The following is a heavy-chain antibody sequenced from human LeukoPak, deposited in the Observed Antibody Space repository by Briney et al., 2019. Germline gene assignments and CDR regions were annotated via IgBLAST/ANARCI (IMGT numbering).Heavy chain of an antibody. CDR2: IYYSGST. CDR3: ARGPTPLAAAGTGAFDI. D-gene: IGHD6-13*01. CDR1: GGSISSYY. Sequence: KPSETLSLTCTVSGGSISSYYWSWIRQPPGKGLEWIGYIYYSGSTNYNPSLKSRVTISVDTSKNQFSLKLSSVTAADTAVYYCARGPTPLAAAGTGAFDIWGQGTMVTVSS. J-gene: IGHJ3*02. V-gene: IGHV4-59*01.